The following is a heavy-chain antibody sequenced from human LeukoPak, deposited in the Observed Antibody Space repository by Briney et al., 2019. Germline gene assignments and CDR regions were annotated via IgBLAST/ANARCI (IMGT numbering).Heavy chain of an antibody. J-gene: IGHJ4*02. D-gene: IGHD6-13*01. CDR3: ARKVSSSLFTNYYFDY. Sequence: SETLYLTCAVYGGSFSGYYWSWIRQPPGKGLEWIGEINHSGSTNYNPSLKSRVTISVDTSKNQFSLKLSSVTAADTAVYYCARKVSSSLFTNYYFDYWGQGTLVTVSS. V-gene: IGHV4-34*01. CDR2: INHSGST. CDR1: GGSFSGYY.